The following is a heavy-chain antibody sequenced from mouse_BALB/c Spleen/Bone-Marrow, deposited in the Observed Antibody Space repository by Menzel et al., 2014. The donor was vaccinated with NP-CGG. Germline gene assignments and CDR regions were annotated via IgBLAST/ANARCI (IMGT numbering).Heavy chain of an antibody. CDR3: ARPRFAY. V-gene: IGHV1-7*01. CDR2: ITPSTGYI. CDR1: GYTFTSYW. J-gene: IGHJ3*01. Sequence: QVQLKQSGAELAKPGASVKMSCKASGYTFTSYWMHWIKQRPGQGLEWIGYITPSTGYIEYNQKFKDKATLTADKSSSTAYMQLSSLTSGDSAVYYCARPRFAYWGQGTLVTVSA.